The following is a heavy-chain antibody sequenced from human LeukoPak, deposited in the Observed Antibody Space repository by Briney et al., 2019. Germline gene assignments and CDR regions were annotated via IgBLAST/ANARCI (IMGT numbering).Heavy chain of an antibody. D-gene: IGHD3-16*01. CDR2: ISGSGGST. CDR1: GFTFSSYA. V-gene: IGHV3-23*01. J-gene: IGHJ6*02. Sequence: GGSLRLSCAASGFTFSSYAMSWVRQAPGKGLEWVSAISGSGGSTYYADSVKGRFTISRDNSKNTLYLQMNSLRAEDTAVYYCAREIARARITPHGMDVWGQGTTVTVSS. CDR3: AREIARARITPHGMDV.